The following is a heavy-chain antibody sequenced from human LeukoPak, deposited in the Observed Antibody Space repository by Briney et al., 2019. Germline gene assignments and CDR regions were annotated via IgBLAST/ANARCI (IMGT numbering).Heavy chain of an antibody. D-gene: IGHD6-13*01. J-gene: IGHJ4*02. CDR3: AKDSSSSWYRDFDY. CDR2: ISYDGSNK. CDR1: GFTFSSYG. Sequence: GGSLRLSCAASGFTFSSYGMHWVRQAPGKGLEWVAVISYDGSNKYNAAPVKGRFTTSRDNSKNTLYLQMNSLRPEDTALYYCAKDSSSSWYRDFDYWGGGTLVTV. V-gene: IGHV3-30*18.